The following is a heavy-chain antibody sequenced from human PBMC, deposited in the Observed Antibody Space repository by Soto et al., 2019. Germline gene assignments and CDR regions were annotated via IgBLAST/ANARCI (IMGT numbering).Heavy chain of an antibody. V-gene: IGHV2-5*02. D-gene: IGHD3-16*01. CDR1: GFSLSSSGVG. CDR2: IYWDDDK. CDR3: VHNYAPGDY. J-gene: IGHJ4*02. Sequence: QITLKESGPTLVKPTQTLTLTCTFSGFSLSSSGVGVGWIRQPPGKALEWLALIYWDDDKRYRPSLKSRLTITKDTSRNQVVLTMTNMDPVDTGTYYGVHNYAPGDYWGQGTLVTVSS.